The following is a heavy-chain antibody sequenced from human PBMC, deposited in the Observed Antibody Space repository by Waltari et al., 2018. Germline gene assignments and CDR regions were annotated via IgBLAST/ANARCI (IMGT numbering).Heavy chain of an antibody. D-gene: IGHD3-3*01. V-gene: IGHV4-39*01. Sequence: QLQLQESGPGLVNPSETLSLTCTVSGDSITRDNYYWAWIRRPPGKGLEWFGSIYYRWTTYYSPSLNSRVTISIDTSRKQFSLKLTSVTAADTATYYCASYDIWNGYYLDWWGQGTLVTVSS. CDR3: ASYDIWNGYYLDW. CDR1: GDSITRDNYY. CDR2: IYYRWTT. J-gene: IGHJ4*02.